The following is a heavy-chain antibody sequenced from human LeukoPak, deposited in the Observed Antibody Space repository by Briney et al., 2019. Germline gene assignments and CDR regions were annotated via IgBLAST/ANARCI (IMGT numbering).Heavy chain of an antibody. CDR1: GGSFSGYY. CDR3: ARASSGWDPFDY. V-gene: IGHV4-59*01. Sequence: SETLSLTCAVYGGSFSGYYWSWIRQPPGKGPEWIGYIYYSGSTNYNPSLKSRVTISVDTSKNHFSLKLSSVTAADTAVYYCARASSGWDPFDYWGQGTLVTVSS. D-gene: IGHD6-19*01. CDR2: IYYSGST. J-gene: IGHJ4*02.